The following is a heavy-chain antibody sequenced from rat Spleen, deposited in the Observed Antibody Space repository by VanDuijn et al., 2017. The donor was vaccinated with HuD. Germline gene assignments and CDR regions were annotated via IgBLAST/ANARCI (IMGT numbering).Heavy chain of an antibody. D-gene: IGHD1-11*01. CDR3: TRDYGGYGDY. Sequence: EVQLVESGGGLVQPGRSLKLSCAASGFTFSNYYMAWVRQAPTKGLEWVASITDSGGRTYYRDSVKGRFTISRDNAKSTLYLQMDSLRSEDTATYYCTRDYGGYGDYWGQGVMVTVSS. V-gene: IGHV5S23*01. CDR1: GFTFSNYY. CDR2: ITDSGGRT. J-gene: IGHJ2*01.